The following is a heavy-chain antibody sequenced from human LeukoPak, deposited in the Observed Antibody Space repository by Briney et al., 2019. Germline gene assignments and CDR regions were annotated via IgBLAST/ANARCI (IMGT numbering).Heavy chain of an antibody. Sequence: GGSLRLSCAASGFTFSSYAMSWVRQAPGKRLEWVSAISGNGGSTYYADSVRGRFTISRDNSKNSLYLQMNSLRTEDTALYYCAKDLYGSGSYYGGLDYWGQGTLVTVSS. V-gene: IGHV3-23*01. CDR2: ISGNGGST. CDR3: AKDLYGSGSYYGGLDY. J-gene: IGHJ4*02. D-gene: IGHD3-10*01. CDR1: GFTFSSYA.